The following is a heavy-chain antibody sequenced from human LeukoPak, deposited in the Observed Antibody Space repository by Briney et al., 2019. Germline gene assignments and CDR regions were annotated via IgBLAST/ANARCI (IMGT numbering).Heavy chain of an antibody. CDR1: GCTFRSYD. CDR2: ITGTGGNT. Sequence: GGSLRLSCAASGCTFRSYDMSWVRQAPGKGLEWVSDITGTGGNTYYADSVKGRFTISRDNSKNTLYLQMNSLRDEDTAVYYCAKVKDTSGSRFDYWGQGTLVTVSS. J-gene: IGHJ4*02. V-gene: IGHV3-23*01. D-gene: IGHD3-22*01. CDR3: AKVKDTSGSRFDY.